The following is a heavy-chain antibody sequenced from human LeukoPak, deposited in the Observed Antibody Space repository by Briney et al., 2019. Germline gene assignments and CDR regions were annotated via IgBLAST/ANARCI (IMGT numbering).Heavy chain of an antibody. Sequence: GGSLTLSCAASGFTFSSYAMSWVRQAPGKGLEWVSGISGSGSSTYYADSVKGRFTISRDNSRNTQYLQMNSLRAEDTAIYYCTKDRNYYGSGSSNWFDPWGQGTLVTVSS. J-gene: IGHJ5*02. CDR2: ISGSGSST. V-gene: IGHV3-23*01. D-gene: IGHD3-10*01. CDR3: TKDRNYYGSGSSNWFDP. CDR1: GFTFSSYA.